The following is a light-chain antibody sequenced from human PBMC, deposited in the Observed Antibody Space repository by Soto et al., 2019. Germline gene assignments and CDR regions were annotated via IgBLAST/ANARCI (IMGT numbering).Light chain of an antibody. J-gene: IGKJ1*01. CDR2: LGS. Sequence: ETVLTQSQLSLPVTPGDPASISCRSSHSLLHSNGYNYLDWYLQKPGQSPQLLIYLGSNRASGVPDRISGSGSGTDFTLKISRXEAEDVGVYYCRQALRTPWRLGQRSKVYIK. V-gene: IGKV2-28*01. CDR3: RQALRTPWR. CDR1: HSLLHSNGYNY.